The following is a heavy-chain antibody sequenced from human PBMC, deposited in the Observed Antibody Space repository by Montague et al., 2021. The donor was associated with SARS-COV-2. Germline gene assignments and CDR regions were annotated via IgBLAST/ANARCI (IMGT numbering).Heavy chain of an antibody. Sequence: PALVKPTQTLTLTCTLSGFSLRISGVGVGWIRQPPGKALEWLALIDWDDNKRYNPSLKTRLTITKDTSKNQVVLIMTNMDPVDTATYYCAHRSYPNSCYFDPWGPGTLVTVSS. CDR2: IDWDDNK. CDR1: GFSLRISGVG. CDR3: AHRSYPNSCYFDP. D-gene: IGHD1-26*01. J-gene: IGHJ5*02. V-gene: IGHV2-5*02.